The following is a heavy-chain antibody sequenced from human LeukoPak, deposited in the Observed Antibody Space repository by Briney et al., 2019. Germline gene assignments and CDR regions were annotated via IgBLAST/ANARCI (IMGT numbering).Heavy chain of an antibody. V-gene: IGHV4-34*01. Sequence: PSETLSLTCAVYGGSLSDYSWSWIRQPPGKGLEWIGEINHSGSTNYNPSLKSRVTISVDTSKNQFSLKLSSVTAADTAVYYCARSQIGATGTDDYWGQGTLVTVSS. CDR1: GGSLSDYS. J-gene: IGHJ4*02. D-gene: IGHD1-1*01. CDR2: INHSGST. CDR3: ARSQIGATGTDDY.